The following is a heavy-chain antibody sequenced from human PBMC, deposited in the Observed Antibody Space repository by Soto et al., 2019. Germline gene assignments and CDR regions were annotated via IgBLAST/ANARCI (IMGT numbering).Heavy chain of an antibody. CDR1: GGPFRRGGYY. D-gene: IGHD6-13*01. CDR2: IFYTGST. V-gene: IGHV4-31*03. CDR3: TRVYSVNNLGHFNS. Sequence: SEALALTGTGSGGPFRRGGYYWSWIRQHPGKGLECMGYIFYTGSTYYNPTLKSRVTMSVDTSKRQFSLNLSSLTAADTAVHYFTRVYSVNNLGHFNSWCQSALGT. J-gene: IGHJ5*01.